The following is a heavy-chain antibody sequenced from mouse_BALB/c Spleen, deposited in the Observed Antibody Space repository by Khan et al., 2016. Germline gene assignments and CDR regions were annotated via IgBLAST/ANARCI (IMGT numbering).Heavy chain of an antibody. J-gene: IGHJ3*01. CDR2: IWPGGST. CDR1: GFSLTNSG. CDR3: AGDYRDSGACFAS. Sequence: VQLQESGPGLVAPSQSLSITCTVSGFSLTNSGVHWIRQPPGKGLEWLGVIWPGGSTDYNSALMSRLSITKDNSQNQVCLKMIGLQTDDTAMYSCAGDYRDSGACFASWGQGTLVIVSA. V-gene: IGHV2-9*02.